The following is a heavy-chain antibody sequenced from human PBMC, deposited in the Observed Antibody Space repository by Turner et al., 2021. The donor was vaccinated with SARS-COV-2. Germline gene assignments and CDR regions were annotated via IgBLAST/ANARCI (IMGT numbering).Heavy chain of an antibody. CDR1: GFTFNNYA. D-gene: IGHD1-1*01. CDR2: ISGIGVTT. CDR3: AKDLAAGATSVSRDAFDI. V-gene: IGHV3-23*04. Sequence: EVQLVESGGGLVQPGGSLRLSCAASGFTFNNYAMSWVRQAPGRGLQWVSAISGIGVTTYYADSVKGRFTISRDNSMNTLYLQMNSLRAEDTALYYCAKDLAAGATSVSRDAFDIWGQGTMVSVSS. J-gene: IGHJ3*02.